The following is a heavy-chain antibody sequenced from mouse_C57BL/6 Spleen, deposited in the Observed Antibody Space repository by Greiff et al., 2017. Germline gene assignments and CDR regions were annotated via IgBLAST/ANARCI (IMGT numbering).Heavy chain of an antibody. CDR3: TRAYGSRSYAMDY. J-gene: IGHJ4*01. CDR2: IDPETGGT. CDR1: GYTFTDYE. Sequence: VQLQQSGAELVRPGASVTLSCKASGYTFTDYEMHWVKQTPVHGLEWIGAIDPETGGTAYNQKFKGKAILTADKSSSTAYMELRSLTSDDSAVYYCTRAYGSRSYAMDYWGQGTSVTVSS. D-gene: IGHD1-1*01. V-gene: IGHV1-15*01.